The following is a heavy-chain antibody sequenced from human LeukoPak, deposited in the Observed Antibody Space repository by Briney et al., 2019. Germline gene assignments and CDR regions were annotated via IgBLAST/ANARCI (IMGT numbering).Heavy chain of an antibody. D-gene: IGHD4-17*01. CDR3: ASTVP. Sequence: GRSLRLSCAASGFTFSSYAMHWVRQAPGKGLEWVAVISYDGSNKYYADSVKGRFTISRDNSKNTLYLQMNSLRAEDTAVYYCASTVPWGQGTLVTVSS. CDR1: GFTFSSYA. J-gene: IGHJ5*02. V-gene: IGHV3-30*04. CDR2: ISYDGSNK.